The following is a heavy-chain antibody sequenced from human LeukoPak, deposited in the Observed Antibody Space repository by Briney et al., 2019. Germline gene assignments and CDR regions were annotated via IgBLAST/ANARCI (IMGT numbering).Heavy chain of an antibody. J-gene: IGHJ4*02. CDR3: ARVDRRGYSDYTAILPDY. CDR1: GYTFTGRY. D-gene: IGHD5-12*01. V-gene: IGHV5-51*01. CDR2: IYPHDSST. Sequence: ASVEVSCKASGYTFTGRYMHWVRQTPGKGLEFLGIIYPHDSSTIYSPSFQGQVTVSVDKSITTAYLQLNSLKSSDTGMYYCARVDRRGYSDYTAILPDYWGQGTLVTVSS.